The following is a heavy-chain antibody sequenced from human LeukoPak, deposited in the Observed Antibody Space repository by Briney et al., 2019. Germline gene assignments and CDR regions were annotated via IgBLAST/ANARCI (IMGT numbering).Heavy chain of an antibody. V-gene: IGHV3-7*01. J-gene: IGHJ3*02. CDR2: IKQDGSEK. D-gene: IGHD3-10*01. Sequence: GGSLRLSCAASGFTLSNYWMSWVRQAPGKGLEWVANIKQDGSEKYYVDSVKGRFTISRDNAKNSLYLQMNSLRAEDTAVYYCARDFYRSMVRGVDKGGLDAFDIWGQGTMVTVSS. CDR3: ARDFYRSMVRGVDKGGLDAFDI. CDR1: GFTLSNYW.